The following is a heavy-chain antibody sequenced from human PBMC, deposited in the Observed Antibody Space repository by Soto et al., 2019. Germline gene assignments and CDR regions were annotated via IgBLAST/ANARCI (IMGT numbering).Heavy chain of an antibody. Sequence: LRLSCAASGFTFSNAWMSWVRQAPGKGLEWVGRIKSKTDGGTTDYAAPAKGRFTISRDDSKNTLYLQMNSLKTEDTAVYYCTTSPGVVVPAARNGMDVWGQGTTVTVSS. D-gene: IGHD2-2*01. V-gene: IGHV3-15*01. CDR3: TTSPGVVVPAARNGMDV. CDR2: IKSKTDGGTT. CDR1: GFTFSNAW. J-gene: IGHJ6*02.